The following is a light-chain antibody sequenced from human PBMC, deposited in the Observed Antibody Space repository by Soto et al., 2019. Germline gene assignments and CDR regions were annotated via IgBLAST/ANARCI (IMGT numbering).Light chain of an antibody. Sequence: SVLTQPRSVSGAPGQRVTISCTGSSSNIGAGYDVHWYQQLPGTAPKLLIYGNTNRPSGVPDRFSGSKSGTSASLAITGLQAEDEADYYCQSYDSSLSARNYVFGTGTKLTVL. J-gene: IGLJ1*01. CDR3: QSYDSSLSARNYV. V-gene: IGLV1-40*01. CDR1: SSNIGAGYD. CDR2: GNT.